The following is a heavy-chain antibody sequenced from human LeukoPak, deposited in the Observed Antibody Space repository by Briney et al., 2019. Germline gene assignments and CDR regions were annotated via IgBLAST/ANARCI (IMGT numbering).Heavy chain of an antibody. CDR1: GGSISSSSYY. J-gene: IGHJ4*02. CDR3: AREFSSSAGRPFDY. V-gene: IGHV4-39*07. D-gene: IGHD6-6*01. CDR2: IYYSGST. Sequence: SETLSLTCTVSGGSISSSSYYWGWIRQPPGKGLEWIGSIYYSGSTYYNPSLKSRVTISVDTSKNQFSLKLSSVTAADTAVYYCAREFSSSAGRPFDYWGQGTLVTVSS.